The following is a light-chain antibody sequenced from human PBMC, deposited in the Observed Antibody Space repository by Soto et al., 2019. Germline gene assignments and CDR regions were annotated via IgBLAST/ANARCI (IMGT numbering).Light chain of an antibody. Sequence: QSVLTQPASVSGSPGQSITISCTGTSSDVGGYNYVSWYQQHPGKAPKLMIYDVSNRPSGVSNRFSGSKSGNTASLTISGLQAEDEADYCCSSHTSRSTYVFGAGPKVTVL. CDR3: SSHTSRSTYV. CDR2: DVS. J-gene: IGLJ1*01. V-gene: IGLV2-14*01. CDR1: SSDVGGYNY.